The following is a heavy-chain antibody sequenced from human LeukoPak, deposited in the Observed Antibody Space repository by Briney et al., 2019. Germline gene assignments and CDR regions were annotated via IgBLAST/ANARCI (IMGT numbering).Heavy chain of an antibody. Sequence: PSETLSLTCAVYGGSFNGYYWSWIRQPPGKGLEWIGFIYYSGSTYYNPSLKSRVTISVDTSKNQFSLKLSSVTAADTAVYYCARGYSSGWYFIWGQGTLVTVSS. CDR2: IYYSGST. D-gene: IGHD6-19*01. CDR1: GGSFNGYY. J-gene: IGHJ4*02. CDR3: ARGYSSGWYFI. V-gene: IGHV4-59*12.